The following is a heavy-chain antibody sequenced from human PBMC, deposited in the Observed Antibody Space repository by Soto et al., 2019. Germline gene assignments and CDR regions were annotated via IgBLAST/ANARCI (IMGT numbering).Heavy chain of an antibody. Sequence: QVPLVQSGAEVKKPGSSVTVSCKASGGTFSSYAIHWVRQAPGQGLEWMGGIIPMYGPAQYAQRFQGRVTITADESTTTVYMELTSLTSQDTAVYYCARVTSMVRGVIDTWFDPWGHGTLVTVSS. V-gene: IGHV1-69*01. J-gene: IGHJ5*02. CDR1: GGTFSSYA. D-gene: IGHD3-10*01. CDR3: ARVTSMVRGVIDTWFDP. CDR2: IIPMYGPA.